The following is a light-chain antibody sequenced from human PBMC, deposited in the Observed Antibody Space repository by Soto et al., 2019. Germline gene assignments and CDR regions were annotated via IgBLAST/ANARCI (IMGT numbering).Light chain of an antibody. V-gene: IGLV2-14*01. J-gene: IGLJ2*01. CDR1: SSDVGAYNY. CDR3: SSYTITHIPVI. CDR2: EVS. Sequence: QSVLTQPASVSGSPGQSITISCTGTSSDVGAYNYVSWYQQHPGKAPKLMIYEVSNRPSGVSNRFSGSKSDNTASLTITGLQAEDEASYYCSSYTITHIPVIFGGGTQLTVL.